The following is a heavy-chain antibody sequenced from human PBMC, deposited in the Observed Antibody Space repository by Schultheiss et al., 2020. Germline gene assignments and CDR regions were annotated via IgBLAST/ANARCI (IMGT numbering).Heavy chain of an antibody. V-gene: IGHV3-43*01. D-gene: IGHD5-12*01. Sequence: GGSLRLSCAASGFTFDDYAMHWVRQAPGKGLEWVSLISWDGGSTYYADSVKGRFTISRDNSKNSLYLQMNSLRTEDTALYYCAKDIGIVATIGGGYYYYYGMDVWGQGTTVNGYS. J-gene: IGHJ6*02. CDR3: AKDIGIVATIGGGYYYYYGMDV. CDR1: GFTFDDYA. CDR2: ISWDGGST.